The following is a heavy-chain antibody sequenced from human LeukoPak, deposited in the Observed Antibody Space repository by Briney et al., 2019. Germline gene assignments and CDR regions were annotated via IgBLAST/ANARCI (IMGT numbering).Heavy chain of an antibody. D-gene: IGHD3-10*01. J-gene: IGHJ4*02. Sequence: SETLSLTCTVSGAFISGYFWSWIRQPPGKGLEWIGYISNSGSTNYNPSLKSRVTISVDTSKNQFSLTLSSVTAADTAVYYCARSMVRGTTAIGYWGQGTLVTVSS. V-gene: IGHV4-4*09. CDR3: ARSMVRGTTAIGY. CDR1: GAFISGYF. CDR2: ISNSGST.